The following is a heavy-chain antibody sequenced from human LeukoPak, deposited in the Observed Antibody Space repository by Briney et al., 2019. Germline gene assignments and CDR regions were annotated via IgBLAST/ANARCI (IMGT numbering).Heavy chain of an antibody. J-gene: IGHJ3*02. CDR3: ARARSGWASDAFDI. CDR1: GYTFTSYA. CDR2: INTNTGNP. D-gene: IGHD6-19*01. V-gene: IGHV7-4-1*02. Sequence: GASVKVSCKASGYTFTSYAMNWVRQAPGQGLEWMGWINTNTGNPTYAQGFTGRFVCSLDTSVSTAYLQISSLQAEDTAVYYCARARSGWASDAFDIWGQGTMVTVSS.